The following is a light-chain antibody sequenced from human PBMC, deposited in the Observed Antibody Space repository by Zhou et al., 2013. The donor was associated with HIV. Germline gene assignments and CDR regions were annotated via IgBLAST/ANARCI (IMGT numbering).Light chain of an antibody. CDR3: QQYGRSHT. J-gene: IGKJ2*01. Sequence: EVVLTQSPGTLSLSPGERATLSCRASQSVSSNYLAWYQQKPGQAPRLLIYGASSRAAGIPDRFSGSGSGTDFTLTISRLEPEDFAVYYCQQYGRSHTFGQGTKLDIK. V-gene: IGKV3-20*01. CDR1: QSVSSNY. CDR2: GAS.